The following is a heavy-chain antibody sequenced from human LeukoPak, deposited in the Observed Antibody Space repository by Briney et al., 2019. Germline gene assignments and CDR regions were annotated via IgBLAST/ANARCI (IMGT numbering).Heavy chain of an antibody. CDR3: ARAPDSIAARPPYYYYMDV. D-gene: IGHD6-6*01. CDR2: IIPIFGTA. CDR1: GGTFSSYA. Sequence: ASVKVSCKASGGTFSSYAISWVRQAPGQGLEWMGGIIPIFGTANYAQKFQGRVTITTDESTSTAYMELSSLRSEDTAVYYCARAPDSIAARPPYYYYMDVWGKGTTVTVSS. J-gene: IGHJ6*03. V-gene: IGHV1-69*05.